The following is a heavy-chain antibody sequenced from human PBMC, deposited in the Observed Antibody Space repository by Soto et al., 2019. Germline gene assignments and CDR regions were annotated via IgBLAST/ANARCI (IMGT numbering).Heavy chain of an antibody. Sequence: GASVKVSCKASGYTFTSYGISWVRQAPGQGLEWMGWISAYNGNTNYAQKLQGRVTMTTDTSTSTAYMELRSLRSDDTAVYYCARVNLRGGYDYHYYGMDVWGQGTTVTVSS. CDR1: GYTFTSYG. D-gene: IGHD5-12*01. J-gene: IGHJ6*02. CDR2: ISAYNGNT. V-gene: IGHV1-18*04. CDR3: ARVNLRGGYDYHYYGMDV.